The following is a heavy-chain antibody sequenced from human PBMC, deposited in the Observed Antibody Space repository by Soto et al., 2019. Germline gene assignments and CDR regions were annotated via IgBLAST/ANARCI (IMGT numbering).Heavy chain of an antibody. CDR3: ARDYYGSGTQKGHYYYYYYMDV. D-gene: IGHD3-10*01. J-gene: IGHJ6*03. CDR1: GFTFSDDG. Sequence: EGSLRLSWAAYGFTFSDDGMSWIRQAPGKGLEWVSYISSSGSTIYYADSVKGRFTISRDNAKNSLYLQMNSLRAEDTAVYYCARDYYGSGTQKGHYYYYYYMDVWGKGTTVTVSS. CDR2: ISSSGSTI. V-gene: IGHV3-11*01.